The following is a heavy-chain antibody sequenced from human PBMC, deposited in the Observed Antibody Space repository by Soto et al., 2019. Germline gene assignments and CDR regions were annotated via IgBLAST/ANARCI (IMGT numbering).Heavy chain of an antibody. V-gene: IGHV1-2*02. D-gene: IGHD2-2*01. J-gene: IGHJ6*02. CDR1: GYTFTGYY. Sequence: GASVKVSCKASGYTFTGYYMHWVRQAPGQGLAWMGWINPNSGGTNYAQKFQGRVTMTRDTSISTAYMELSRLRSDDTAVYYCARVSTTRPYYYYGMDVWGQGTTVTVSS. CDR2: INPNSGGT. CDR3: ARVSTTRPYYYYGMDV.